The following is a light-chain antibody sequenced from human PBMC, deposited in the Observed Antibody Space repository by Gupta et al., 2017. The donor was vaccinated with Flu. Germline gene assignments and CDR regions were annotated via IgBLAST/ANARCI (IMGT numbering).Light chain of an antibody. CDR3: QQHKNFPIT. V-gene: IGKV1-33*01. J-gene: IGKJ2*01. CDR2: EAS. CDR1: QDISNY. Sequence: RSPLPASVGDRVTRTRQACQDISNYLNWDQQKTGKAPKLRRVEASNLGTGVPSRFSGRGSGTDFTLTISSLQPEDFATYYCQQHKNFPITFGQGTKLEIK.